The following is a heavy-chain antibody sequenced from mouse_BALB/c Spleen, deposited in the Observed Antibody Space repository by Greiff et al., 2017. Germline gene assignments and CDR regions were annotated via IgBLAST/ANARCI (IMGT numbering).Heavy chain of an antibody. CDR3: APYYYGSSYYAMDY. D-gene: IGHD1-1*01. V-gene: IGHV1-4*02. Sequence: QVQLKQSAAELARPGASVKMSCKASGYTFTSYTMHWVKQRPGQGLEWIGYINPSSGYTEYNQKFKDKTTLTADKSSSTAYMQLSSLTSEDSAVYYCAPYYYGSSYYAMDYWGQGTSVTVSS. CDR1: GYTFTSYT. J-gene: IGHJ4*01. CDR2: INPSSGYT.